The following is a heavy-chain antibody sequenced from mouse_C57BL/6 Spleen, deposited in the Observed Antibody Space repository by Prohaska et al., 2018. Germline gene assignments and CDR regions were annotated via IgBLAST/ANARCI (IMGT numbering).Heavy chain of an antibody. CDR3: TGPGSRFGD. J-gene: IGHJ2*01. CDR1: GFTFSNYW. CDR2: IRLKDENYAT. V-gene: IGHV6-3*01. Sequence: EVKLEESGGGLVQPGGSMKLSCVASGFTFSNYWMNWVRQSPEQGLEWVAQIRLKDENYATHYAESVKGRLHSAREDSKSRVTLKTNKRRAEDIGMYYCTGPGSRFGDWGQGTNLTASS. D-gene: IGHD1-1*01.